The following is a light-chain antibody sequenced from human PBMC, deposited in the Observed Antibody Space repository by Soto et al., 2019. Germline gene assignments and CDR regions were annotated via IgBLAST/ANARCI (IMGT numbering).Light chain of an antibody. V-gene: IGKV3-15*01. CDR3: QQYNNWPPWT. Sequence: EIVMTQSPATLSVSPGERATLSCTASQSVSSNLAWYQQKPGQAPRLLIYGASTRATGIPARFSGSGSGTEFPLTISSLQSEDFAVYYCQQYNNWPPWTVGQGTKVEIK. J-gene: IGKJ1*01. CDR1: QSVSSN. CDR2: GAS.